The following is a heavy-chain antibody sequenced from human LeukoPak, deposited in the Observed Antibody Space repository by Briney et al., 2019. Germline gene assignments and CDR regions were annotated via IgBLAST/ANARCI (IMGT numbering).Heavy chain of an antibody. CDR3: ARLNIVVPAASSYYFDY. CDR1: GGSISSSSYY. D-gene: IGHD2-2*01. J-gene: IGHJ4*02. CDR2: IYYSGST. Sequence: PSETLSLTCTVSGGSISSSSYYWGWIRQPPGKGLEWNGSIYYSGSTYYNPSLKSRVTISVDTSKNQFSLKLSSVTAADTAVYYCARLNIVVPAASSYYFDYWGQGTLVTVSS. V-gene: IGHV4-39*01.